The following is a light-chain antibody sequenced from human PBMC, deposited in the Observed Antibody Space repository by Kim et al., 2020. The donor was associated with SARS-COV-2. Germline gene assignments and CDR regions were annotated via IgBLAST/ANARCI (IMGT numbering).Light chain of an antibody. Sequence: DIQMTQSPSSLSASVGDRVTITCRASQSISIYLNWYQQKPGKAPELLIYAASSLQSGVPSRFSGSGSGTDFTLTISSLQPEDFATYYCQESYSTPYTFGQGTKVEIK. J-gene: IGKJ2*01. CDR2: AAS. CDR3: QESYSTPYT. CDR1: QSISIY. V-gene: IGKV1-39*01.